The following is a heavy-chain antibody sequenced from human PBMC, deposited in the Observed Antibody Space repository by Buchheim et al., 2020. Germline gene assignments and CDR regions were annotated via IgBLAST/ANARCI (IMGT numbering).Heavy chain of an antibody. D-gene: IGHD6-13*01. V-gene: IGHV3-30*18. J-gene: IGHJ4*02. CDR3: AKPVYSSSWYYFDY. Sequence: QVRLVESGGGVVQPGRSLRLSCAASGFTFSSYGMHWVRQAPGKGLEWVAVISYDGSNKYYADSVKGRFTISRDNSKNTLYLQMNSLRAEDTAVYYCAKPVYSSSWYYFDYWGQGTL. CDR1: GFTFSSYG. CDR2: ISYDGSNK.